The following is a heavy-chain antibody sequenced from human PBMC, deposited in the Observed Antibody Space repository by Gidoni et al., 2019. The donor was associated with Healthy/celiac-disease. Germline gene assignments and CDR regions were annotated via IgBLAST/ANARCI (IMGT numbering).Heavy chain of an antibody. CDR1: GGSFSGYY. CDR3: ARLGYSNSYYYGMDV. V-gene: IGHV4-34*01. CDR2: INHSGST. J-gene: IGHJ6*02. D-gene: IGHD4-4*01. Sequence: QVQLQQWGAGLLKPSATLSLTCAVYGGSFSGYYWSWIRQPPGKGLEWIGEINHSGSTNYNPSLKSRVTISVDTSKNQFSLKLSSVTAADTAVYYCARLGYSNSYYYGMDVWGQGTTVTVSS.